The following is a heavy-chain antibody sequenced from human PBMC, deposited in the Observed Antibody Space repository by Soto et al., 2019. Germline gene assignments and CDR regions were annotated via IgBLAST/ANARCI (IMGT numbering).Heavy chain of an antibody. V-gene: IGHV3-66*01. CDR3: ARDSSLHQPLFYGMDV. CDR1: GLTVSSNY. CDR2: MYSGGST. D-gene: IGHD2-2*01. J-gene: IGHJ6*02. Sequence: EVQLVESGGGLVQPGGSLRLSCAASGLTVSSNYMSWVRQAPGKGLEWVSVMYSGGSTYYADSGKGRFIISRDNYKHTLYLQMDSLRVEDTAGYYCARDSSLHQPLFYGMDVWGQGTTVTVSS.